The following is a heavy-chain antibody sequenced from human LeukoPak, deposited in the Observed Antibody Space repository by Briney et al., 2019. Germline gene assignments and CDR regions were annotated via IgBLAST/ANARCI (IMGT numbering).Heavy chain of an antibody. J-gene: IGHJ4*02. CDR1: GGSISSSNW. D-gene: IGHD6-19*01. V-gene: IGHV4-4*02. CDR2: IYHSGST. Sequence: SETLSLTCAVSGGSISSSNWWSWVRQPPGKGLEWIGEIYHSGSTNYNPSLKSRVTISVDKSKNQFSLKLSSVTAADTAVYYCARESIAVAGSFDYWGQGTLVTVSS. CDR3: ARESIAVAGSFDY.